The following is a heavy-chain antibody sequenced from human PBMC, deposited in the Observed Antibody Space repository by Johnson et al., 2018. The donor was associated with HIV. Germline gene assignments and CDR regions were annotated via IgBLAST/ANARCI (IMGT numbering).Heavy chain of an antibody. J-gene: IGHJ3*01. CDR2: TNNDGSTT. V-gene: IGHV3-74*01. D-gene: IGHD2-21*01. Sequence: VQLVESGGGLVQPGGSLRLSCAASGLSFSRSWMHWVRQAPGKGLVWVSRTNNDGSTTTYADSVKGRFTVSRDKVKNTLHLQMNSLRAEDTAVYYCAKVDCGGDTCAGYDPFDLWGQGTLVTVSS. CDR1: GLSFSRSW. CDR3: AKVDCGGDTCAGYDPFDL.